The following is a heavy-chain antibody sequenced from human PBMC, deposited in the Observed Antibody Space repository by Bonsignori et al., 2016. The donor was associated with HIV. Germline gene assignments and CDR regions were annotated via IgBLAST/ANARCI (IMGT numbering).Heavy chain of an antibody. Sequence: WVRQAPGQGLEWMGWINPNSGGTNYAQKFQGRVTMTRDTSISTAYMELSSLRSDDTVVYYCARGLRNYVNYWGQGTLVTVSS. J-gene: IGHJ4*02. CDR3: ARGLRNYVNY. CDR2: INPNSGGT. V-gene: IGHV1-2*02.